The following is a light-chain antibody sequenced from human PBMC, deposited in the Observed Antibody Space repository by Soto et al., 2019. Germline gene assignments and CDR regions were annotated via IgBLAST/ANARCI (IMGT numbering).Light chain of an antibody. CDR1: NSNIGADYG. Sequence: QSVLTQPPSVSGAPGQRVTISCTGSNSNIGADYGVHWYQQFPGTAPKLLISNYHNRPSGVPDRFSCSRSGSSASLAITGLQSKDEADYYCQAFYSSLTGPILGVGTKLTVL. J-gene: IGLJ2*01. CDR3: QAFYSSLTGPI. CDR2: NYH. V-gene: IGLV1-40*01.